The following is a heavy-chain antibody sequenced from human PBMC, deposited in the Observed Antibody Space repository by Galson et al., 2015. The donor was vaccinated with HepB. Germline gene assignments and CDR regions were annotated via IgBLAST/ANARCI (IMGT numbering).Heavy chain of an antibody. J-gene: IGHJ3*02. CDR1: GDSVSSNSAT. V-gene: IGHV6-1*01. D-gene: IGHD2-15*01. CDR2: TYYRSKWYN. Sequence: CAISGDSVSSNSATWDWFRQSPSRGLEWLGRTYYRSKWYNDYAPFMKSRVIINPDTSMHQFSLQLNSVRPEDTAVYYCARGRSPARAFDIWGQGTMVTFAS. CDR3: ARGRSPARAFDI.